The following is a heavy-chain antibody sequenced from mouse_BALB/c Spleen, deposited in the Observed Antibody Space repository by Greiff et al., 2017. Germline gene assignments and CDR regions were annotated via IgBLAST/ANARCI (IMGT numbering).Heavy chain of an antibody. J-gene: IGHJ3*01. V-gene: IGHV5-6-5*01. D-gene: IGHD1-1*01. Sequence: EVKLVESGGGLVKPGGSLKLSCAASGFTFSSYAMSWVRQTPEKRLEWVASISSGGSTYYPDSVKGRFTISRDNARNILYLQMSSLRSEDTAMYYSAREGSSPAWFAYWGQGTLVTVSA. CDR2: ISSGGST. CDR3: AREGSSPAWFAY. CDR1: GFTFSSYA.